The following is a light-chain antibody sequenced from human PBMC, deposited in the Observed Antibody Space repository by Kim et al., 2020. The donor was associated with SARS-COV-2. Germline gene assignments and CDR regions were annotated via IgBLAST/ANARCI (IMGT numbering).Light chain of an antibody. CDR3: QQYAGALPNA. V-gene: IGKV3-20*01. CDR2: GAS. J-gene: IGKJ2*01. Sequence: SPGERAPLSCRASEIISSNHLAWYQHKPGQAPRLLIYGASSRATGIPDRFSGSGSGRDFTLSISRLEPEDFAVYYCQQYAGALPNAFGQGTKLEI. CDR1: EIISSNH.